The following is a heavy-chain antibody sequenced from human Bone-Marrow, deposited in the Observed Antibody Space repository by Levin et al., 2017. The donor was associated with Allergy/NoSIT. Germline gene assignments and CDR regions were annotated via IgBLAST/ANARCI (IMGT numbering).Heavy chain of an antibody. J-gene: IGHJ4*02. CDR1: FSSLPLLPF. CDR3: ARLVAKWERFDASDY. V-gene: IGHV4-4*02. D-gene: IGHD1-26*01. CDR2: VNHSGST. Sequence: SETLSLPFSFSFSSLPLLPFFLFFLPSPGKGLAWLGDVNHSGSTKYNPSFKSRVAILVDKSKNQLSLQMYSVTAADTAVYYCARLVAKWERFDASDYWGQGTLVTVSS.